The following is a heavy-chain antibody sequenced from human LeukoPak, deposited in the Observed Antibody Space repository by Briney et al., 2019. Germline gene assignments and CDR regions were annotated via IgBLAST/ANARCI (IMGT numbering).Heavy chain of an antibody. CDR2: IYYSGST. D-gene: IGHD1-1*01. J-gene: IGHJ5*02. V-gene: IGHV4-31*03. Sequence: SETLSLTCTVSGGSISSGGYYWSWIRQHPGKGLEWIGYIYYSGSTYYNPSLKSRVTISVDTSKNQFSLKLSSVTAADTAVYCCARRGTGNWFDPWGQGTLVTVSS. CDR1: GGSISSGGYY. CDR3: ARRGTGNWFDP.